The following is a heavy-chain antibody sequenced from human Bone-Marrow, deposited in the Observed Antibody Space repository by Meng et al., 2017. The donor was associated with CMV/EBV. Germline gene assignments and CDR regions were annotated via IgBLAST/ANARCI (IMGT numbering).Heavy chain of an antibody. CDR3: ARGGRLGYYYGMDV. J-gene: IGHJ6*02. Sequence: GGSLRLSCAASGFTVSSNYMSWVRQAPGKGLEWVSYISSSSSTIYYADSVKGRFTISRDNAKNSLYLQMNSLRAEDTAVYSCARGGRLGYYYGMDVWGQGTTVTVSS. D-gene: IGHD3-16*01. CDR1: GFTVSSNY. V-gene: IGHV3-48*04. CDR2: ISSSSSTI.